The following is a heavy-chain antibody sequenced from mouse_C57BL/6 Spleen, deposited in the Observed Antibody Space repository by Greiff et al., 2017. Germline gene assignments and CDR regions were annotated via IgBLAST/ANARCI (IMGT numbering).Heavy chain of an antibody. CDR2: IHPNSGST. D-gene: IGHD1-1*01. CDR1: GYTFTSYW. CDR3: GYGREAMNN. Sequence: QVQLQQPGAELVKPGASVKLSCKASGYTFTSYWMHWVKQRPGQGLEWIGMIHPNSGSTNYNEKFKRKATLTVDTSSSTAYMQLSSLTSEDSAVCYCGYGREAMNNWGQGTSVTVSS. V-gene: IGHV1-64*01. J-gene: IGHJ4*01.